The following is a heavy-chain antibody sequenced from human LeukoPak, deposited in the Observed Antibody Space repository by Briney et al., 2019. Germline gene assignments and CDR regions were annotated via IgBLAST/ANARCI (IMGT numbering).Heavy chain of an antibody. Sequence: PSETLSLTCTVSGGSISSGSYYWSWIRQPAGKGLEWIGRIYTSGSTNYNPSLKSRVTISVDTSKNQFSLKLSSVTAADTAVYYCAVGRPSRGVIDAFDIWGQGTMVTVSS. CDR2: IYTSGST. D-gene: IGHD3-10*01. V-gene: IGHV4-61*02. CDR1: GGSISSGSYY. J-gene: IGHJ3*02. CDR3: AVGRPSRGVIDAFDI.